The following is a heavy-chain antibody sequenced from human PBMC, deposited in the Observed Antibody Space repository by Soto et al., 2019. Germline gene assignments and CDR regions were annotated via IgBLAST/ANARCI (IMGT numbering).Heavy chain of an antibody. CDR1: GLTFSNYA. V-gene: IGHV3-23*01. D-gene: IGHD6-19*01. J-gene: IGHJ3*01. CDR3: PKQGNGWYSRGSFHF. CDR2: ISGTGTSA. Sequence: GGSLRLSCAASGLTFSNYAMNWVRQAPGKGLEWVSVISGTGTSAYYADSVKGRFTISRDNSKNTLYLQMNSLRDEDTAIYFCPKQGNGWYSRGSFHFWGRGTLVNV.